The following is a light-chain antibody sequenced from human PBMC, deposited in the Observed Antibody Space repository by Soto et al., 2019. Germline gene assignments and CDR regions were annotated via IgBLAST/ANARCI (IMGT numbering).Light chain of an antibody. CDR2: KAS. CDR1: QSISSW. J-gene: IGKJ1*01. CDR3: QHYNTYPWT. V-gene: IGKV1-5*03. Sequence: DIHITQSPAILSASVGDRVTITCRASQSISSWLAWYQQKPGKAPNLLIHKASHLESGVPSRFSGSGSGTEFTLTISSLQPGDFATYYCQHYNTYPWTFGQGTKVDIK.